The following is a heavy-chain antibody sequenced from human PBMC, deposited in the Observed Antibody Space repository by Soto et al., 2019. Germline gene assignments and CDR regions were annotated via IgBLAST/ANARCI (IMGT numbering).Heavy chain of an antibody. J-gene: IGHJ4*02. CDR1: DGSIISRGYY. Sequence: TCGVCDGSIISRGYYWSRIRQPPGKGLEWVGYVYHSGSTYYNPSLKSRVTISVDRSKNQFSLKLSSVTAADTAVYYCASSHAGAHITAAVHWGQGTLVTVSS. CDR2: VYHSGST. V-gene: IGHV4-30-2*01. D-gene: IGHD6-13*01. CDR3: ASSHAGAHITAAVH.